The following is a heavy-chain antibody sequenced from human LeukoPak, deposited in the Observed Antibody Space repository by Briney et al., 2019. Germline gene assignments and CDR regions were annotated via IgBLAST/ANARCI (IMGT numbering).Heavy chain of an antibody. V-gene: IGHV4-61*01. Sequence: SETLSLTCTVSGGSVSSGSYYWSWIRQPPGKGLEWIGYIYYSGSTNYNPSLKSRVTISVDTSKNQFSLKLSSVTAADTAAYYCARPSSYYYDSSSYYAFDIWGQGTMVTASS. CDR1: GGSVSSGSYY. CDR2: IYYSGST. J-gene: IGHJ3*02. CDR3: ARPSSYYYDSSSYYAFDI. D-gene: IGHD3-22*01.